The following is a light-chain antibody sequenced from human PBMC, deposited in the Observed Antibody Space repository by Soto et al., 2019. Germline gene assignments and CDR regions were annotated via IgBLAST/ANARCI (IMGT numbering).Light chain of an antibody. CDR3: TSWDDSLYHVV. CDR2: RNN. J-gene: IGLJ2*01. Sequence: QSVLTQPPSASGNPGQRVTFSCSGGRSNIGSNYVFWYQQFPGTAPKLLIYRNNQRPSGVPDRFSGSKSGTSASLAISGLRSEDEADYYCTSWDDSLYHVVFGGGTQLTVL. V-gene: IGLV1-47*01. CDR1: RSNIGSNY.